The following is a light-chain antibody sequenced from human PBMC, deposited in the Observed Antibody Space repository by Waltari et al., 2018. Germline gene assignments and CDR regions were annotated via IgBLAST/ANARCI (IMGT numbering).Light chain of an antibody. V-gene: IGLV2-14*03. CDR3: SSYTDDTTLDVI. Sequence: QSALTQPASVSGSPGQTITIPCTGTTSDVGSYHYVSWYQRHPGKAPKLIIYDVYIRPSGVSSRFSGSKSGKTASLTISGLQAADEGDYYCSSYTDDTTLDVIFGGGTKLTVL. CDR2: DVY. J-gene: IGLJ2*01. CDR1: TSDVGSYHY.